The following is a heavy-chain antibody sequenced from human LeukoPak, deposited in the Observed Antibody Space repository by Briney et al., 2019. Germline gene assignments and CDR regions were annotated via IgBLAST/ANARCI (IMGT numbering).Heavy chain of an antibody. CDR3: ASDDSSGYYPTYYFDY. CDR1: GYTFTGYY. J-gene: IGHJ4*02. Sequence: ASVKVSCKASGYTFTGYYMHWVRQAPGQGLEWMGWINPNNGGTNYAQKFQGRVTMTRDTSISTAYMELSRLRSDDTAVYYCASDDSSGYYPTYYFDYWGQGTLVTVSS. CDR2: INPNNGGT. V-gene: IGHV1-2*02. D-gene: IGHD3-22*01.